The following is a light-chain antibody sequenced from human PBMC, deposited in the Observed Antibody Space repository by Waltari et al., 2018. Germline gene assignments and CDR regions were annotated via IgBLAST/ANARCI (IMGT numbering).Light chain of an antibody. CDR2: RAN. V-gene: IGLV7-43*01. J-gene: IGLJ1*01. CDR1: TGAVTSGSF. CDR3: LLFYGGAYV. Sequence: QTVVTQEPSLTVSPGGTVTLTCASSTGAVTSGSFPTWFQQRPGQPPRSLIYRANNQHSWTPARFSGSLIGGKAALTLSGVQPEDEAEYYCLLFYGGAYVFGTGTKLTVL.